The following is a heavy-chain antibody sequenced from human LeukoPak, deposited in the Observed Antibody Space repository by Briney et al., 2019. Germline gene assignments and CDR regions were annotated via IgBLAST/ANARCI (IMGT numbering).Heavy chain of an antibody. V-gene: IGHV1-69*13. CDR1: GYTFTSYY. Sequence: SVKVSCKASGYTFTSYYMHWVRQAPGQGLEWMGGIIPIFGTANYAQKFQGRVTITADESTSTAYMELSSLRSEDTAVYYCARHDYYDSSGYRLDYWGQGTLVTVSS. J-gene: IGHJ4*02. CDR2: IIPIFGTA. CDR3: ARHDYYDSSGYRLDY. D-gene: IGHD3-22*01.